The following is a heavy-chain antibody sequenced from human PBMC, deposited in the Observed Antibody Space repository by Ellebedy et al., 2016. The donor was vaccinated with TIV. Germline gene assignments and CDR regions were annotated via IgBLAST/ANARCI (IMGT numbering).Heavy chain of an antibody. CDR1: GFTFDDYT. CDR3: VTSFGDYEAY. J-gene: IGHJ4*02. CDR2: INTKNRDI. Sequence: GESLKISCAASGFTFDDYTMNWVRQAPGKGLEWVSSINTKNRDIYYADSVRGRFDISRDNAKNSLFLQMGSLRAEDTAVYYCVTSFGDYEAYWGQGILVTVSS. D-gene: IGHD4-17*01. V-gene: IGHV3-21*01.